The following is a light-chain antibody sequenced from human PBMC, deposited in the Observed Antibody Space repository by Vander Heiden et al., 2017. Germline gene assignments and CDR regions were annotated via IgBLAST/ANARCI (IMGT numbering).Light chain of an antibody. CDR2: EVS. CDR1: GGVTGTYNS. V-gene: IGLV2-14*01. Sequence: QSALTQPASVSGSPGQSITISCGGIGGVTGTYNSVSWYQQHPGKAPKLIIFEVSHRPSGVSDRFSASKSVNTASLTISGLQSEDEADYYCSSHTGSTTPVFGGGTKLTVL. CDR3: SSHTGSTTPV. J-gene: IGLJ3*02.